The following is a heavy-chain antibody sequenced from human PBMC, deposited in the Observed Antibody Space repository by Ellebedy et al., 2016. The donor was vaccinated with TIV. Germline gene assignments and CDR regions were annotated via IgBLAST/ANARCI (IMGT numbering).Heavy chain of an antibody. CDR1: GGTFSSYA. CDR2: IIPIFGTA. CDR3: ARSVVPAALDYYGMDV. Sequence: ASVKVSCKASGGTFSSYAISWVRQAPGQGLEWMGGIIPIFGTANYAQKFQGRVTITADESTSTAYMELSSLRSEDTAVYYCARSVVPAALDYYGMDVWGQGTTVTVSS. J-gene: IGHJ6*02. V-gene: IGHV1-69*13. D-gene: IGHD2-2*01.